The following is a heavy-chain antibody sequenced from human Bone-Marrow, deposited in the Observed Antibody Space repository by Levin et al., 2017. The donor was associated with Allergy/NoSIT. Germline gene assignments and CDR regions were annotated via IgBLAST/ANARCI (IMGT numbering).Heavy chain of an antibody. CDR1: GFTFSSYA. CDR3: AKGAYCSGGSGYSPLWY. CDR2: ISGSGGST. D-gene: IGHD2-15*01. V-gene: IGHV3-23*01. Sequence: GESLKISCAASGFTFSSYAMSWVRQAPGKGLEWVSAISGSGGSTYYADSVKGRFTISRDNSKNTLYLQMNSLRAEDTAVYYCAKGAYCSGGSGYSPLWYWGQGTLVTVSS. J-gene: IGHJ4*02.